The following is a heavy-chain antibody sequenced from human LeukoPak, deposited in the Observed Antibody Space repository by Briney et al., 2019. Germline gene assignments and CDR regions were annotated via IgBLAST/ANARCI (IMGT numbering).Heavy chain of an antibody. D-gene: IGHD5-18*01. CDR1: GFTVSSNY. J-gene: IGHJ4*02. Sequence: GGSLRLSCAASGFTVSSNYMSWVRQAPEKGLDWVSVISGSAHKIRYADSVKGRFTISRDNSENIVYLQMNNLRVEDTAVYYCAGRPTGYSSGYIHWGQGTLVTVSS. V-gene: IGHV3-53*01. CDR3: AGRPTGYSSGYIH. CDR2: ISGSAHKI.